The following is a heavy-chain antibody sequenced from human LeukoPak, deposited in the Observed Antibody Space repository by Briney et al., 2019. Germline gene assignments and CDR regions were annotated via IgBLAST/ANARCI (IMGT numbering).Heavy chain of an antibody. J-gene: IGHJ5*02. CDR3: ARDQGIAAAFNWFDP. V-gene: IGHV4-31*03. CDR2: IYYSGST. CDR1: GGSISSGGYY. D-gene: IGHD6-13*01. Sequence: SETLSLTCTVSGGSISSGGYYWSWIRQHPGKGLDWIGYIYYSGSTYYNPSLKSRVTISVDTSKNQFSLKLSSVTAADTAVYYCARDQGIAAAFNWFDPWGQGTLVTVSS.